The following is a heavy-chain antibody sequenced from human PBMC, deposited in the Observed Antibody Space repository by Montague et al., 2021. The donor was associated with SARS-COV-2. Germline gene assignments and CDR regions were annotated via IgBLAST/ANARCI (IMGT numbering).Heavy chain of an antibody. Sequence: PALVNPTQTLTLTCTFSGFSLSTSGMCVSWIRQPPGKALEWLALIDWDDDKYYSTSLKTRLTISKDTSKNQVVLTMTNMDPVDTATYYCARIRDNWNGDYYYGMDVWGQGTTVTVSS. CDR1: GFSLSTSGMC. CDR3: ARIRDNWNGDYYYGMDV. V-gene: IGHV2-70*01. D-gene: IGHD1-1*01. CDR2: IDWDDDK. J-gene: IGHJ6*02.